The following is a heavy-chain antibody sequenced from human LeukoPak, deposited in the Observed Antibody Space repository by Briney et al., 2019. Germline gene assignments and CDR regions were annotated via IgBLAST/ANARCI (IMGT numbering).Heavy chain of an antibody. V-gene: IGHV3-9*01. J-gene: IGHJ6*02. CDR3: AKDRSSGDYYYYGMDV. CDR2: ISWNSGGI. D-gene: IGHD1-26*01. Sequence: GGSLRLSCAASGFTFDDYAMHWVRQPPGKGLEWVSGISWNSGGIGYADSVKGRFTISRDNAKNSLYLQMNSLRAEDTALYYCAKDRSSGDYYYYGMDVWGQGTTVTVSS. CDR1: GFTFDDYA.